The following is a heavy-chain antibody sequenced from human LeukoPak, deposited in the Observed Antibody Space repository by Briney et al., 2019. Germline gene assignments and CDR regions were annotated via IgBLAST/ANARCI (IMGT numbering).Heavy chain of an antibody. J-gene: IGHJ4*02. V-gene: IGHV3-30*18. CDR1: GFTFSSYG. CDR2: ISYDGSNK. D-gene: IGHD3-10*01. CDR3: AKEGKEGTYYFDY. Sequence: GRSLRLSCAASGFTFSSYGMHWVRQAPGKGLEWVAVISYDGSNKYYADSVKGRFTISRDNSKNTLCLQMNSLRAEDTAVYYCAKEGKEGTYYFDYWGQGTLVTVSS.